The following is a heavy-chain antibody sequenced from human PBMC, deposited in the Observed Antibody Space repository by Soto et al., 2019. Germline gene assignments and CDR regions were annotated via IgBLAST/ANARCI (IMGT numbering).Heavy chain of an antibody. Sequence: GGSLRLSCAASGFTFSSYAMHWVRQAPGKGLEWVAVIWHDGTNKYFADSVKGRFTISRDNSKNSLYLQLNSLRAEDTAVYYCARPKGPYSSSWYYFDYWGQGTLVTVSS. CDR3: ARPKGPYSSSWYYFDY. D-gene: IGHD6-13*01. CDR2: IWHDGTNK. V-gene: IGHV3-33*01. CDR1: GFTFSSYA. J-gene: IGHJ4*02.